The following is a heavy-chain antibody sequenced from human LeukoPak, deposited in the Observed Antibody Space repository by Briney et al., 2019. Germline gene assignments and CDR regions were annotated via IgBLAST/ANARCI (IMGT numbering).Heavy chain of an antibody. CDR2: ISGSGGST. CDR1: GFTFRSSA. D-gene: IGHD3-10*01. J-gene: IGHJ6*03. V-gene: IGHV3-23*01. CDR3: ARDRVIITMVRGGNYMDV. Sequence: PGGSLRLSCAASGFTFRSSAMSWVRQAPGKGLEWVSTISGSGGSTYFADSVKGRFTISRDNSRNTLYLQMNSLRAEDTAVYYCARDRVIITMVRGGNYMDVWGKGTTVTVSS.